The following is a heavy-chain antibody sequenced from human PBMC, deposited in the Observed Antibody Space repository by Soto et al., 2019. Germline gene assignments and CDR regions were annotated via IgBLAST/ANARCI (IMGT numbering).Heavy chain of an antibody. Sequence: PSETLSLTCAVYGGSFSGYCWSWIRQPPGKGLEWIGQINHRGGPNYNPSLKSRVTISVDTSKNQFSLKLNSVTAADTAVYYCAKGDNGSYRDVWGQGTPITVSS. V-gene: IGHV4-34*01. D-gene: IGHD1-26*01. CDR1: GGSFSGYC. CDR2: INHRGGP. J-gene: IGHJ6*03. CDR3: AKGDNGSYRDV.